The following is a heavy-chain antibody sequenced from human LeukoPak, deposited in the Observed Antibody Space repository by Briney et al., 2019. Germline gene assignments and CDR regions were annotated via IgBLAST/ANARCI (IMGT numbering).Heavy chain of an antibody. CDR1: GFTFSSYA. V-gene: IGHV3-23*01. D-gene: IGHD3-3*01. Sequence: GGSLRLSCAASGFTFSSYAMNWVRQAPGKGLEWVSAISGSGGSTYYADSVKGRFTNSRDNSKNTLYLQMNSLRAEDTAVYYCAQKGELWSGIDYWGQGTLVTVSS. J-gene: IGHJ4*02. CDR3: AQKGELWSGIDY. CDR2: ISGSGGST.